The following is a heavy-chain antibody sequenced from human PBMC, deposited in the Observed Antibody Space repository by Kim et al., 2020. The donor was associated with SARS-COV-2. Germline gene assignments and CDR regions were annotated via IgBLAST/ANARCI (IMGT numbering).Heavy chain of an antibody. CDR3: ARNDGSGSYYPDY. J-gene: IGHJ4*02. D-gene: IGHD3-10*01. Sequence: YADSVKGRITISRDNSKNTLYLQRTSRRAEETAVYYCARNDGSGSYYPDYWGQGTLVTVSS. V-gene: IGHV3-30*01.